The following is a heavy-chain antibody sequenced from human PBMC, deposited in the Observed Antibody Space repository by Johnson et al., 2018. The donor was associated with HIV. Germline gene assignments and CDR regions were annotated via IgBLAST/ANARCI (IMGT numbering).Heavy chain of an antibody. V-gene: IGHV3-20*04. Sequence: VQLVESGGGVVQPERSLRLSCSASGFTFDDYGMSWVRQAPGKGLEWVSGINWNGGSTGYADSVQGRFTISRDNAKHSLYLQMNSLRAEDTAVYYCTSGKSWLAVDAFDIWGQGTMVTVSS. CDR1: GFTFDDYG. J-gene: IGHJ3*02. CDR2: INWNGGST. CDR3: TSGKSWLAVDAFDI. D-gene: IGHD6-19*01.